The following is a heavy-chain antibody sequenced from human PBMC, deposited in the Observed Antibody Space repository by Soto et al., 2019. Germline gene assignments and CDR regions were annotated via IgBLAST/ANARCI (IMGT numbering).Heavy chain of an antibody. CDR3: ARDVGKNY. D-gene: IGHD3-10*01. J-gene: IGHJ4*02. V-gene: IGHV4-4*07. CDR1: GASVSSYY. CDR2: IHSSGNL. Sequence: SETLSLTCSVSGASVSSYYWSWFRQPVGKGLEWIGRIHSSGNLNYNPSLESRVTMSLDTSKNQFSLRLSSLTAADTALYLCARDVGKNYWGQGTPVTVSS.